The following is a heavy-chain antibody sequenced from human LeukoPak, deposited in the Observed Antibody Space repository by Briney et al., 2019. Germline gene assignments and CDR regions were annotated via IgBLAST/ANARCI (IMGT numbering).Heavy chain of an antibody. CDR2: IYPGDSDT. D-gene: IGHD6-13*01. CDR3: ARAAAAGIFDY. CDR1: GYNFPTYW. V-gene: IGHV5-51*01. Sequence: GESLKISCKGSGYNFPTYWIGWVRQMPGKDLEWMGIIYPGDSDTRYSPSFQGQVTISADKSISTAYLQWSSLKASDTAMYYCARAAAAGIFDYWGQGTLVTVSS. J-gene: IGHJ4*02.